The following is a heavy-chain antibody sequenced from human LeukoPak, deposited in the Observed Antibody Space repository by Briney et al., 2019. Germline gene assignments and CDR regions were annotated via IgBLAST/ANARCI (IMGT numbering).Heavy chain of an antibody. CDR3: ARDPVATITYYFDY. J-gene: IGHJ4*02. V-gene: IGHV3-33*01. Sequence: GGSLRLSCAASGFTFSSYGMHWVRQAPGKELEWVAVIWYDGSNKYYADSVKGRFTISRDNSKNTLYLQMNSLRAEDTAVYYCARDPVATITYYFDYWGQGTLVTVSS. CDR1: GFTFSSYG. CDR2: IWYDGSNK. D-gene: IGHD5-12*01.